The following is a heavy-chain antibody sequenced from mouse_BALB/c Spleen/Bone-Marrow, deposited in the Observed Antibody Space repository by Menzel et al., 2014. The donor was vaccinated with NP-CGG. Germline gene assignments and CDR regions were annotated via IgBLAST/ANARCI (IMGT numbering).Heavy chain of an antibody. J-gene: IGHJ4*01. CDR3: SRGGNFDVMDY. CDR2: INPSNGVN. D-gene: IGHD2-1*01. V-gene: IGHV1S81*02. CDR1: GYTFTSYY. Sequence: QVQLKHSGAELVKPGASVKLSCKASGYTFTSYYMYWVKQRPGQGLEWIGGINPSNGVNNFNEKFKSKASLTVDKSSSTAYMQLSSLTSEDSAVYYCSRGGNFDVMDYWGQGTSVTVSS.